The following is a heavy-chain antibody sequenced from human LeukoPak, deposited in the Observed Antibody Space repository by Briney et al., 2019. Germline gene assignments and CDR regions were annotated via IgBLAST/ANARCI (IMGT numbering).Heavy chain of an antibody. CDR2: IYTSGSS. J-gene: IGHJ4*02. V-gene: IGHV4-4*07. CDR1: GGSISSYY. D-gene: IGHD3-22*01. Sequence: SETLSLTCAVSGGSISSYYWSWIRQPAAKGRERIGRIYTSGSSNYNPSLQSRVTMSVDTSKNQLSLKLSSVTAADTAVYYCARASNGGYDSSGYYYYYFDYWGQGTLVTVSS. CDR3: ARASNGGYDSSGYYYYYFDY.